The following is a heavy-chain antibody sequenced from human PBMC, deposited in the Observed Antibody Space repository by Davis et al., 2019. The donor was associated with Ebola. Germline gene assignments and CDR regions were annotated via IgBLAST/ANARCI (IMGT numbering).Heavy chain of an antibody. CDR1: GYTFTSYA. CDR3: ARDVGAAAGGDGDDY. J-gene: IGHJ4*02. Sequence: SVKVSCKASGYTFTSYAMHWVRQAPGQRLEWMGRIIPILGIANYAQKFQGRVTITADKSTSTAYMELSSLRSEDTAVYYCARDVGAAAGGDGDDYWGQGTLVTVSS. V-gene: IGHV1-69*04. D-gene: IGHD6-13*01. CDR2: IIPILGIA.